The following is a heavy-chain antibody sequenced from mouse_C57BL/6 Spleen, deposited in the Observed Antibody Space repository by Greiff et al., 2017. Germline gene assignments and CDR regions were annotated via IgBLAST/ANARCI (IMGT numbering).Heavy chain of an antibody. Sequence: QVQLQQSGAELVKPGASVKISCKASGYAFSSYWMNWVKQRPGKGLEWIGQIYPGDGDTNYNGKFKGKATLTADTSSSTAYMQLSSLTSEDSAVYFCASEGIATSQLKYYAIDYWGQGTSVTVSS. CDR1: GYAFSSYW. V-gene: IGHV1-80*01. J-gene: IGHJ4*01. CDR3: ASEGIATSQLKYYAIDY. CDR2: IYPGDGDT. D-gene: IGHD1-1*01.